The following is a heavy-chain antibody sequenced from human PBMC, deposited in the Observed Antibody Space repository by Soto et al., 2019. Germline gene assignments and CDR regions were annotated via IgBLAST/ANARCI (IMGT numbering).Heavy chain of an antibody. Sequence: EVQLLESGGGLVQPGGSLRLSCAASGFTFSSYAMSWVRQAPGKGLEWVSAIRGSGGSTYYADSVKGRFTISRDNSKNTLYLQMNSLRAEDTSVYYCAKDWAAAAPDGEAYYYYGMDVWGQGTTVTVSS. J-gene: IGHJ6*02. CDR2: IRGSGGST. V-gene: IGHV3-23*01. CDR3: AKDWAAAAPDGEAYYYYGMDV. CDR1: GFTFSSYA. D-gene: IGHD6-13*01.